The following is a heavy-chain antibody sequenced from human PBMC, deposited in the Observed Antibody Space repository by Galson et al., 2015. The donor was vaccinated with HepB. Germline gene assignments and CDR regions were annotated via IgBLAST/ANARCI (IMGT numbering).Heavy chain of an antibody. J-gene: IGHJ3*01. CDR3: ARARGSYAFDV. Sequence: SLRLSCAASGFIFSDYYMGWIRQTPEKGLEWVSHISGSGTATYADSLKGRFTISRDNAKNSLFLQMNSLRAEDTALYFCARARGSYAFDVWGQGTMVTVSS. V-gene: IGHV3-11*01. CDR2: ISGSGTAT. D-gene: IGHD5-12*01. CDR1: GFIFSDYY.